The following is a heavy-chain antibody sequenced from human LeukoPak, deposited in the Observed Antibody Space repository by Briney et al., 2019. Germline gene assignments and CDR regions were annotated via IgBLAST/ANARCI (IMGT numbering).Heavy chain of an antibody. V-gene: IGHV1-69*02. Sequence: SVEVSCKASGGTFSSYTISWVRQAPGQGLEWMGRIIPILGIANYAQKFQGRVTITAHKSTSTAYMELSSLRSEDTAVYYCARGNPLSIVGYGRHFDYWGQGTLVTVSS. CDR2: IIPILGIA. CDR1: GGTFSSYT. D-gene: IGHD1-26*01. CDR3: ARGNPLSIVGYGRHFDY. J-gene: IGHJ4*02.